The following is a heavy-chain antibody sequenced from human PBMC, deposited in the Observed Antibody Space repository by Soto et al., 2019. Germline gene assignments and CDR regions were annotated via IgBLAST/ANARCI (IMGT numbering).Heavy chain of an antibody. CDR1: GGSVNSGHYY. Sequence: QVQLQQWGAGLLKPSETLSLTCAVFGGSVNSGHYYWSWIRQPPGKGLEWIGEMSHSGGTHFNPSLKSRVTISVDTSKNQFSLKMSPVTAADTALYYCARVERGTATTVVDAFDIWGPGTMVTVSS. V-gene: IGHV4-34*01. J-gene: IGHJ3*02. CDR3: ARVERGTATTVVDAFDI. CDR2: MSHSGGT. D-gene: IGHD1-1*01.